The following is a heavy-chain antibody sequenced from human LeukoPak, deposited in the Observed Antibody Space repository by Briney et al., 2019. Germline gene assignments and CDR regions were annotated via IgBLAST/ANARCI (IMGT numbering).Heavy chain of an antibody. CDR3: ARGPYCSSTSCYAVAFDY. D-gene: IGHD2-2*01. CDR1: GGSFSGYY. Sequence: SETLSLTCAVYGGSFSGYYWSWIRQPPGKGLEWIREINHSGSTNYNPSLKSRVTISVDTSKNQFSLKLSSVTAADTAVYYCARGPYCSSTSCYAVAFDYWGQGTLVTVSS. V-gene: IGHV4-34*01. J-gene: IGHJ4*02. CDR2: INHSGST.